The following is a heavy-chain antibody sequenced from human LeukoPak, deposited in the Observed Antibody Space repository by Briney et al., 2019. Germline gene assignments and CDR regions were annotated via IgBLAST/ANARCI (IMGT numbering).Heavy chain of an antibody. CDR1: GYTFTSYY. CDR2: INPSGGST. J-gene: IGHJ3*02. D-gene: IGHD3-22*01. CDR3: ARILDSSGYYPTLGAYDI. Sequence: ASVKVSCKASGYTFTSYYMHWVRQAPGQGLEWMGIINPSGGSTSYAQKFQGRVTMTRDMSTSTVYTELSSLRSEDTAVYYCARILDSSGYYPTLGAYDIWGQGTMVTVSS. V-gene: IGHV1-46*01.